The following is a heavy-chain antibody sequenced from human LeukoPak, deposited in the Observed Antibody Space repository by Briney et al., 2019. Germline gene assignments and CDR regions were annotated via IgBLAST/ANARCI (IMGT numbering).Heavy chain of an antibody. Sequence: GGSLRLSCAASGFTFSSYSMNWVRQAPGKGLEWVSAIPGIGGSPYYADSVKGRFTISRDNSEDTLYLQMNSLSAEDTAVYYCAKGGRFTSGWRGAFGYWGQGTLVTVSS. V-gene: IGHV3-23*01. CDR3: AKGGRFTSGWRGAFGY. CDR1: GFTFSSYS. D-gene: IGHD6-19*01. J-gene: IGHJ4*02. CDR2: IPGIGGSP.